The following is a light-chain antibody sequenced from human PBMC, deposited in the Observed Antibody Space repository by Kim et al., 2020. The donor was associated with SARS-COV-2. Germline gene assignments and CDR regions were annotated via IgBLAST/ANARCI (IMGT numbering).Light chain of an antibody. J-gene: IGKJ5*01. CDR1: QSVSGY. V-gene: IGKV3-11*01. Sequence: LSPGERATLSCRASQSVSGYLAWYQQKPGQAPRLLIYDASNRATGIPARFSGSGSGTDFTLTISSLEPEDFAVYYCQQRSNWLITFGQGTRLEIK. CDR2: DAS. CDR3: QQRSNWLIT.